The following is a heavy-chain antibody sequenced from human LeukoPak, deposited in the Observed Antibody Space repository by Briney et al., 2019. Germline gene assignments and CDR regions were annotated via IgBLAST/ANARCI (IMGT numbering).Heavy chain of an antibody. CDR2: IIPVLDIA. Sequence: GSSVKVSCKASGGTFSSYSISWVRQAPGQGLEWMGRIIPVLDIANYAQKFQGRVTITADESTSTAYMELSSLRSEDTAVYYCARATLSIVGATDPGFDYWGQGTLVTVSS. J-gene: IGHJ4*02. CDR1: GGTFSSYS. CDR3: ARATLSIVGATDPGFDY. V-gene: IGHV1-69*04. D-gene: IGHD1-26*01.